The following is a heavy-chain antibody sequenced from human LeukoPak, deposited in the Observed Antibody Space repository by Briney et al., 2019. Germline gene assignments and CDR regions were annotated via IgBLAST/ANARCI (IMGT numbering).Heavy chain of an antibody. V-gene: IGHV3-23*01. D-gene: IGHD3-22*01. Sequence: GGSLRLSCAVSGITLSNYGMSWVCQAPGKGLEWVAGISGSGGTTNYADSVKGRFTISRDNPKNTLFLHMNSLGAEDTAVYFCAKRGVVIRVILVGFHKEAYYFDSWGQGALVTVSS. J-gene: IGHJ4*02. CDR2: ISGSGGTT. CDR3: AKRGVVIRVILVGFHKEAYYFDS. CDR1: GITLSNYG.